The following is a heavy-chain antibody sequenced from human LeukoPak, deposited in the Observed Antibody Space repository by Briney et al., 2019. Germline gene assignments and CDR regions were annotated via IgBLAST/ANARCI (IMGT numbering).Heavy chain of an antibody. J-gene: IGHJ4*02. CDR1: GGSISSYY. CDR2: IYYSGST. V-gene: IGHV4-59*08. CDR3: ARVRLPGFGDY. Sequence: SETLSLTCTVSGGSISSYYWSWIRQPPGKGLEWIGYIYYSGSTYYNPSLKSRVTISVDTSKNQFSLKLSSVTAADTAVYYCARVRLPGFGDYWGQGTLVTVSS. D-gene: IGHD3-3*01.